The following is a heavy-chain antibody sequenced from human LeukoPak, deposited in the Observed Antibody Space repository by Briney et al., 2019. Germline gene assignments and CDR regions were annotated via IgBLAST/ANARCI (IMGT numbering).Heavy chain of an antibody. Sequence: SQTLSLTCAISGDSAPSNSAAWNWIRQSPSRGLEWLGRTYYRSKWYNDYAVSVKSRITINPDTSKNQFSLQLNSVTPEDTAVYYCARDLTSSGWYDYYGMDVWGQGTTVTVSS. V-gene: IGHV6-1*01. J-gene: IGHJ6*02. CDR2: TYYRSKWYN. CDR1: GDSAPSNSAA. D-gene: IGHD6-19*01. CDR3: ARDLTSSGWYDYYGMDV.